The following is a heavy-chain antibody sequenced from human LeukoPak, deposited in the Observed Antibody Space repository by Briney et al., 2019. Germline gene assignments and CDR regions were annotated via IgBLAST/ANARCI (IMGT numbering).Heavy chain of an antibody. D-gene: IGHD1-1*01. CDR1: GGYY. Sequence: PSETLSLTCAVYGGYYWSWIRQPPGKGLEWIGEINHSGSTNYNPSLKSRVTISVDTSKNQFSLRLSSVTAADTAVYYCARVQLERYYYYYMDVWGKGTTVTISS. J-gene: IGHJ6*03. CDR2: INHSGST. CDR3: ARVQLERYYYYYMDV. V-gene: IGHV4-34*01.